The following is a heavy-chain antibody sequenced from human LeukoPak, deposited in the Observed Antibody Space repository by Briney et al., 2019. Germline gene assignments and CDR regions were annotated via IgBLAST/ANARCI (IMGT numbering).Heavy chain of an antibody. CDR3: ARGTKRSSGYYYYYGMDI. J-gene: IGHJ6*02. D-gene: IGHD3-22*01. Sequence: PGRSLRLSCAASGFTFSNYAIHWVRQAPGKGLEWVAVIWYDGSDKYYADSVKGRFTISRDNSKNTLYLQMNSLRAEDTAVYYCARGTKRSSGYYYYYGMDIWGQGTTVTVSS. CDR1: GFTFSNYA. V-gene: IGHV3-33*08. CDR2: IWYDGSDK.